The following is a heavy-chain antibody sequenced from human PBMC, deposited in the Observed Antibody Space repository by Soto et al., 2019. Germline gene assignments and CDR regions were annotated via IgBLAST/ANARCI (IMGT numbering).Heavy chain of an antibody. D-gene: IGHD6-13*01. CDR3: ARIRIAAAGKRSNYYYYYGMDV. V-gene: IGHV3-33*01. CDR2: IWYDGSNK. CDR1: GFTFSSYG. Sequence: QPGGSLRLSCAASGFTFSSYGMHWVRQAPGKGLEWVAVIWYDGSNKYYADSVKGRFTISRDNSKNTLYLQMNSLRAEDTAVYYCARIRIAAAGKRSNYYYYYGMDVWGQGTTVTVSS. J-gene: IGHJ6*02.